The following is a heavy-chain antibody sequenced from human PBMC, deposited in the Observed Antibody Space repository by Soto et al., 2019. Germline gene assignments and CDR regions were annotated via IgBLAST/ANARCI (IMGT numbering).Heavy chain of an antibody. CDR3: TTEMRHTSGWYGAFDI. CDR2: FKSKGDGGAA. CDR1: GFTFSNAW. D-gene: IGHD6-19*01. V-gene: IGHV3-15*01. Sequence: EVQLVESGGGLVQPGGSLRLSCAASGFTFSNAWMSWVRQAPGKGLEWVGRFKSKGDGGAADYPAPGKGRFTISRDESKNTVDLQMNSLNTEDTAVYFCTTEMRHTSGWYGAFDIWGQGTTVTVSS. J-gene: IGHJ3*02.